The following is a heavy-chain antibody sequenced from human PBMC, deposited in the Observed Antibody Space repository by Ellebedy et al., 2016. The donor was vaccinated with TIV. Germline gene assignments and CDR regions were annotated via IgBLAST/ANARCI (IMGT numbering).Heavy chain of an antibody. CDR2: ISYGGGTT. Sequence: PGGSLRLSCAASGFTFSSYDMTWVRQAPGKGLAWVSSISYGGGTTNYADSVKGRFTISRDNSKNTLYLQRDSLRVEDTAIYFCARRARDYWGRGTVVTVSS. J-gene: IGHJ4*02. V-gene: IGHV3-23*01. CDR3: ARRARDY. CDR1: GFTFSSYD.